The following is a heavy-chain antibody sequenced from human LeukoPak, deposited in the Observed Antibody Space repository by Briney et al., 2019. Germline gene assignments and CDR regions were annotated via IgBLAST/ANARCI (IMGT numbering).Heavy chain of an antibody. CDR1: AFTFNSYV. CDR2: ISGSGSVT. CDR3: ARRGAVANAFDI. Sequence: PGGSLRLSCAASAFTFNSYVMSWVRQAPGKGLEWVSGISGSGSVTEYADSVKGRFTISRDNAKNTLYLQMNSLRAEDTAVYYCARRGAVANAFDIWGQGTMVTVSS. V-gene: IGHV3-23*01. D-gene: IGHD6-19*01. J-gene: IGHJ3*02.